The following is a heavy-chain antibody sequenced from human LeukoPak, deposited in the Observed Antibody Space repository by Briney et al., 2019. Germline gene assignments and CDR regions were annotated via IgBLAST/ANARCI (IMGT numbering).Heavy chain of an antibody. V-gene: IGHV3-23*01. J-gene: IGHJ4*02. D-gene: IGHD2-21*02. Sequence: GGSLRLSCAASGFTFSTYTMSWVRQAPGKGLEWVSAISGSGGSTYYADSVKGRFTISRDNSKNTLYLQLNSLRAEDTAVYYCAKKSGGDCHVYWGQGALVTVSS. CDR2: ISGSGGST. CDR3: AKKSGGDCHVY. CDR1: GFTFSTYT.